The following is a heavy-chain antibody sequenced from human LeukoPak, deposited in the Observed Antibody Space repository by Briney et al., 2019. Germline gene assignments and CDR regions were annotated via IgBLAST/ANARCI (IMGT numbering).Heavy chain of an antibody. V-gene: IGHV1-69*04. CDR3: ARPSSTSLYFDY. CDR2: IIPILGIA. J-gene: IGHJ4*02. D-gene: IGHD2-2*01. CDR1: GGTFSSYA. Sequence: SVKVSCKASGGTFSSYAISWVRQAPGQGIEWMGRIIPILGIANYAQKFQGRVTITADKSTSTAYMELSSLRSEDTAVYYCARPSSTSLYFDYWGQGTLVTVSS.